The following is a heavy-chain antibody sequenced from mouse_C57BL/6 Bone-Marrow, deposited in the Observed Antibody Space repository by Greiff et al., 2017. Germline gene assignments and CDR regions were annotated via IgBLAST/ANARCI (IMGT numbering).Heavy chain of an antibody. D-gene: IGHD1-1*01. Sequence: VQGVESGAELAKPGASVKLSCKASGYTFTSYWMHWVKQRPGQGLEWIGYINPSSGYTKYNQKFKDKATLTADKSSSTAYMQLSSLTYEDSAVYYCAKNYYGSSYYYWGQGTTLTVSS. V-gene: IGHV1-7*01. J-gene: IGHJ2*01. CDR3: AKNYYGSSYYY. CDR2: INPSSGYT. CDR1: GYTFTSYW.